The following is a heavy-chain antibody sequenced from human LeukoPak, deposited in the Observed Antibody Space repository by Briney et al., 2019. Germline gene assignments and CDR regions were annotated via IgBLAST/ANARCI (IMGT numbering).Heavy chain of an antibody. CDR3: ARDYDSSGRYYYHMDV. Sequence: SETLSLTCTVSGDSISNYYWNWIRQPPGKGLEWIGYIHYSGSTTYNPSLKSRVTISVDTSKNQFSLKPSSVTAADTAVYYCARDYDSSGRYYYHMDVWGKGTTVTVSS. V-gene: IGHV4-59*01. CDR2: IHYSGST. D-gene: IGHD3-22*01. CDR1: GDSISNYY. J-gene: IGHJ6*03.